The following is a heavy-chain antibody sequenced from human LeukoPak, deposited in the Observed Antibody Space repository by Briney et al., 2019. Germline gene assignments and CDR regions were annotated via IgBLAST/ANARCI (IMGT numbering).Heavy chain of an antibody. J-gene: IGHJ4*02. CDR3: VRLRRNSDTSGYYYYDF. Sequence: GGSLRLSCAASGYTFSSFSINRVRQAPGKGLEWVSSISVRSNYIYYADSVRGRFTISRDDARDSLYLQMNSLRAEDTAVYYCVRLRRNSDTSGYYYYDFWGQGTLVTVSS. CDR2: ISVRSNYI. V-gene: IGHV3-21*01. D-gene: IGHD3-22*01. CDR1: GYTFSSFS.